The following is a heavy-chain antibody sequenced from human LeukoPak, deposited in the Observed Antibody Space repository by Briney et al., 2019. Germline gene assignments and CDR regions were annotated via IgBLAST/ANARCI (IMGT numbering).Heavy chain of an antibody. D-gene: IGHD1-20*01. Sequence: GASVKVSCKASGYTFADYYMHWVRQAPGQGLEWMGWISAYNGNTNYAQKLQGRVTMTTDTSTSTAYMELRSLRSDDTAVYYCARVLTGYNWKKSGDAFDIWGQGTMVTVSS. CDR1: GYTFADYY. V-gene: IGHV1-18*04. CDR3: ARVLTGYNWKKSGDAFDI. CDR2: ISAYNGNT. J-gene: IGHJ3*02.